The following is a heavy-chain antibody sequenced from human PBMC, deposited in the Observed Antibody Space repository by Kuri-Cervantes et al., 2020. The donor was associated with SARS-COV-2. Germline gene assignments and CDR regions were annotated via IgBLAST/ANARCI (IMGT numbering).Heavy chain of an antibody. CDR1: GYTLTELS. Sequence: ASVKVSCKVSGYTLTELSMHWVRQAPGQGLEWMGWINTNTGNPTYAQGFTGRFVFSLDTSVSTAYLQISSLKAEDTAVYYCARARSVSGSYVGSFDYWGQGTLVTVSS. CDR3: ARARSVSGSYVGSFDY. J-gene: IGHJ4*02. CDR2: INTNTGNP. D-gene: IGHD1-26*01. V-gene: IGHV7-4-1*02.